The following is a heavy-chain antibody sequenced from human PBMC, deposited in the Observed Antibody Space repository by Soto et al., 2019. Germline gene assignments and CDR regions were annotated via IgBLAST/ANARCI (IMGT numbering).Heavy chain of an antibody. CDR1: GFTFSLYA. D-gene: IGHD2-15*01. V-gene: IGHV3-23*01. CDR3: AESVGGTNYYYGMDV. CDR2: ISGSGGST. J-gene: IGHJ6*02. Sequence: EVQLLESGGGLVQPGGSLRLSCAASGFTFSLYAMSWVRQAPGKGLEWVSVISGSGGSTYYADSMKGRFTVSRDNSKNTLYLQMNSLGVEDTAVYYCAESVGGTNYYYGMDVWGRGTTVTVSS.